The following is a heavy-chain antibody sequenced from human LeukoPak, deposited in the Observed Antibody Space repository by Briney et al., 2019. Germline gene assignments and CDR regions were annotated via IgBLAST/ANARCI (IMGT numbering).Heavy chain of an antibody. Sequence: ASVKVSCKASGYTFTGYYMHWVRQAPGQGLEWMGWMNPNSGNTGYAQKFQGRVTITRNTSISTAYMELSSLRSEDTAVYYCARAPAPNLGIRYYYYYYMDVWGKGTTVTVSS. V-gene: IGHV1-8*03. CDR2: MNPNSGNT. CDR3: ARAPAPNLGIRYYYYYYMDV. CDR1: GYTFTGYY. J-gene: IGHJ6*03. D-gene: IGHD7-27*01.